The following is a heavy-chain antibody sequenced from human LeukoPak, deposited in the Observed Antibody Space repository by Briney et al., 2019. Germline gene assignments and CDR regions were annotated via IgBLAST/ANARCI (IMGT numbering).Heavy chain of an antibody. CDR1: GFTFSSYS. V-gene: IGHV3-21*01. J-gene: IGHJ4*02. Sequence: GGSLRLSCAASGFTFSSYSMNWVRQAPGKGLEWVSSISSSSSYIYYADSVKGRFTISRDNAKNSLYLQMNSLRAEDTAVYYCARHGAATGYSSGWYDTYWGQGTLVTVSS. CDR2: ISSSSSYI. D-gene: IGHD6-19*01. CDR3: ARHGAATGYSSGWYDTY.